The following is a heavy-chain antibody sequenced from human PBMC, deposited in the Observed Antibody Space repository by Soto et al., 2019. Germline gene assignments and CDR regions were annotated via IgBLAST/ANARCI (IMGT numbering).Heavy chain of an antibody. J-gene: IGHJ3*02. CDR3: ARESEQWLNAFDI. D-gene: IGHD6-19*01. CDR1: GGSFSSYA. CDR2: IIPIFGTA. V-gene: IGHV1-69*13. Sequence: GASVKVSWKASGGSFSSYASSWVRQAPGQGLEWMGGIIPIFGTANYAQKFQGRVTITADESTSTAYMELSSLRSEDTAVYYCARESEQWLNAFDIWGQGTMVTVSS.